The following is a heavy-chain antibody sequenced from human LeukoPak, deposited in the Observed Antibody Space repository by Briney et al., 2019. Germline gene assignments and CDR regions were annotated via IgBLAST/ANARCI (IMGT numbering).Heavy chain of an antibody. V-gene: IGHV5-51*01. CDR3: ATPTTGCSSTSCYLLF. J-gene: IGHJ4*02. D-gene: IGHD2-2*01. CDR2: IYPADSET. Sequence: GESLQISCKGSGSTFTSHWIGWVRQMPGKGLEWMGVIYPADSETTYSPSFQGQVTISADKSISTAYLQWSSLKASDTAMYYCATPTTGCSSTSCYLLFWGQGTLVTVSS. CDR1: GSTFTSHW.